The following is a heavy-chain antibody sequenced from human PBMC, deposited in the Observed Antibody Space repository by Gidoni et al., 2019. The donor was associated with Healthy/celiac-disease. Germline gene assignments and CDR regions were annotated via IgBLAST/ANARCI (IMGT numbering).Heavy chain of an antibody. J-gene: IGHJ3*02. CDR1: GFTFSSYA. V-gene: IGHV3-23*01. CDR2: ISGSGGST. D-gene: IGHD3-22*01. CDR3: AKTGDYYDSSGGAFDI. Sequence: EVQLLESGGGLVQPGGSLRLSCAASGFTFSSYAMSWVRQPPGKGLEWVSAISGSGGSTYYADSVKGRFTISRDNSKNTLYLQMNSLRAEDTAVYYCAKTGDYYDSSGGAFDIWGQGTMVTVSS.